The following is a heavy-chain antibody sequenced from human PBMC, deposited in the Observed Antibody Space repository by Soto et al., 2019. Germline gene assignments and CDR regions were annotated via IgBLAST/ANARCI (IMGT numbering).Heavy chain of an antibody. J-gene: IGHJ4*02. D-gene: IGHD2-15*01. V-gene: IGHV3-23*01. Sequence: PGGSLRLSCAASGFTFSSYAMSWVRQAPGKRLEWVSAISGSGGSTYYADSVKGRFTISRDNSKNTLYLQMNSLRAEDTAVYYCAKERRDPSGYCSGGSCHHFDYWGQGTLVTVSS. CDR2: ISGSGGST. CDR3: AKERRDPSGYCSGGSCHHFDY. CDR1: GFTFSSYA.